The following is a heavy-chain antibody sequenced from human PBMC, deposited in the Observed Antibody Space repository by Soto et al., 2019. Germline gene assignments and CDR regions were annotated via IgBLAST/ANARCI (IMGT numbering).Heavy chain of an antibody. Sequence: APVKFSCQASVYTLTGDYMHWLRHAPRQGLEWMGLINPNSGGTNYAQKFQGWVTMTRDTSISTAYMELSRLRYEDTAVYYCAREMYTTTGSPFDYCGQRTLVTVSS. J-gene: IGHJ4*02. CDR3: AREMYTTTGSPFDY. V-gene: IGHV1-2*04. D-gene: IGHD3-10*01. CDR2: INPNSGGT. CDR1: VYTLTGDY.